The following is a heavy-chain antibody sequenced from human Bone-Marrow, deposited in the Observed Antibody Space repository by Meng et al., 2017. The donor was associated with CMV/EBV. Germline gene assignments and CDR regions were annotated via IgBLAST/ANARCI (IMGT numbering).Heavy chain of an antibody. CDR1: GGSISNYY. Sequence: SETLSLTCTASGGSISNYYWSWIRQPPGKGLEWIGEIYHSGSTNYNPSLKSRVTISVDKSKNQFSLKLSSVTAADTAVYYCARDKIVVVPAASIYYYYGMDVWGQGTTVTVSS. V-gene: IGHV4-59*12. D-gene: IGHD2-2*01. CDR2: IYHSGST. CDR3: ARDKIVVVPAASIYYYYGMDV. J-gene: IGHJ6*02.